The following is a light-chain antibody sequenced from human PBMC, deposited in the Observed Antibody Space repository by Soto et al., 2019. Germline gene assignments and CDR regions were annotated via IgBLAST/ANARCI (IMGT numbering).Light chain of an antibody. CDR3: EQYGSSPLYT. Sequence: EIVLTQSPGTLSLSPGERATLSCRASQGVSSSYLAWYQQKPGQAPRLLIYGASGRATGIPDRFSGSGSGTDFTLPISRLEPEDVAVYYCEQYGSSPLYTFGQGTKLEIQ. V-gene: IGKV3-20*01. CDR2: GAS. CDR1: QGVSSSY. J-gene: IGKJ2*01.